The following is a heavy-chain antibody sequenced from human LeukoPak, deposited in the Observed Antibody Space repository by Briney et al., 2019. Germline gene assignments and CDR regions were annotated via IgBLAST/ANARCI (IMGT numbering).Heavy chain of an antibody. V-gene: IGHV1-46*01. CDR1: GYTFTSYY. CDR3: ATMTSYCTNGVCYIGGGDYYYYYMDV. D-gene: IGHD2-8*01. Sequence: ASVKVSCKASGYTFTSYYMHWVRQAPGQGLEWMGIINPSGGSTSYAQKFQGRVTMTRDMSTSTVYMELSSLRSEDTAVYYCATMTSYCTNGVCYIGGGDYYYYYMDVWGKGTTVTVSS. CDR2: INPSGGST. J-gene: IGHJ6*03.